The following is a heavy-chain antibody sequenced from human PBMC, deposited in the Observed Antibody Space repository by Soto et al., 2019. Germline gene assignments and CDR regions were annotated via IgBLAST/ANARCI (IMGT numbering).Heavy chain of an antibody. CDR1: GGSISSYY. D-gene: IGHD5-12*01. V-gene: IGHV4-59*01. CDR2: IYYSGST. CDR3: ARGRQVATILRLYYYGTAV. Sequence: PSETLSLTCTVSGGSISSYYWGWIRQPPGKGLEWIGYIYYSGSTNYNPSLKSRVTISVDTSKNQFSLKLSSVTAADTAVYYCARGRQVATILRLYYYGTAVWGNETTVTVAS. J-gene: IGHJ6*04.